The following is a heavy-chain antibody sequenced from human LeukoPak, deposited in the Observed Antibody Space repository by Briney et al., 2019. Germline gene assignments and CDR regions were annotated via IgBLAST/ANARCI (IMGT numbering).Heavy chain of an antibody. J-gene: IGHJ4*02. CDR1: GGTFSSYA. D-gene: IGHD3-10*01. CDR3: ARDRGPLWFGELLASDY. CDR2: IIPIFGTA. Sequence: ASVKVSCKASGGTFSSYAISWVRQAPGQGLEWMGGIIPIFGTANYAQKFQGRVTITADESTSTAYMELSSLRSEDTAVYYCARDRGPLWFGELLASDYWGQGTLVTVSS. V-gene: IGHV1-69*13.